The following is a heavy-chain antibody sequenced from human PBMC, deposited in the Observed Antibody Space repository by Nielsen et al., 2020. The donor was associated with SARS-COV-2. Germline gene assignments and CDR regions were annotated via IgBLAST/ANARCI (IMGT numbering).Heavy chain of an antibody. CDR1: GYTFTSYG. Sequence: ASVKVSCKASGYTFTSYGISWVRQAPGQGLEWMGWISAYNGNTNYAQKLQGRVTMTTDTSTSTAYMELRSLRSDDTAVYYCAAFRVRGTGNYYYYGMDVWGQGTTVTVSS. CDR3: AAFRVRGTGNYYYYGMDV. V-gene: IGHV1-18*01. CDR2: ISAYNGNT. J-gene: IGHJ6*02. D-gene: IGHD3-10*01.